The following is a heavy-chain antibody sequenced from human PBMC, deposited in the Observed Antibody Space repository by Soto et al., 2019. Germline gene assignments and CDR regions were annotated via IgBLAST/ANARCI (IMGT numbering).Heavy chain of an antibody. Sequence: SETLSLTCAVSGGSISSGGYSWSWIRQPQGKGLEWIGYIYHSGSTYYNPSLKSRVTISVDRSKDQFSLKLSSVTAAVAAVYFCARARGGYDWGEFGYWGQGTLVTVSS. V-gene: IGHV4-30-2*01. CDR2: IYHSGST. D-gene: IGHD5-12*01. J-gene: IGHJ4*02. CDR1: GGSISSGGYS. CDR3: ARARGGYDWGEFGY.